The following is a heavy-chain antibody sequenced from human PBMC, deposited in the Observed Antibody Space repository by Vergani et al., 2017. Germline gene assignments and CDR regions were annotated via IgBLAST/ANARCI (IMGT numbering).Heavy chain of an antibody. CDR2: ISAYNGNT. J-gene: IGHJ4*02. Sequence: QVQLVQSGAEVTKPGASVKVSCKASGYTFTSYGISWVRQAPGQGLEWMGWISAYNGNTNYAQKLQGRVTMTTDTSTSTAYMELRSLRSDDTAVYYCARVEMATISTSRALDYWGQGTLVTVSS. V-gene: IGHV1-18*01. CDR3: ARVEMATISTSRALDY. CDR1: GYTFTSYG. D-gene: IGHD5-24*01.